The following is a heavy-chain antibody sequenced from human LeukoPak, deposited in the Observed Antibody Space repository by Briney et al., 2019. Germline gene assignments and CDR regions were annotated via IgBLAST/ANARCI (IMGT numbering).Heavy chain of an antibody. D-gene: IGHD5-18*01. V-gene: IGHV1-18*01. Sequence: ASVKVSCKACGYTSTSYGNNWVRQATGQGLEWMGCIRPYNGNRKYAQNFHYAQKFQGRVTMTRDTSISTAYMELSRLRSDDTAVYYCARHSYTAMVPMDAFDIWGQGTMVTVSS. CDR1: GYTSTSYG. CDR3: ARHSYTAMVPMDAFDI. CDR2: IRPYNGNR. J-gene: IGHJ3*02.